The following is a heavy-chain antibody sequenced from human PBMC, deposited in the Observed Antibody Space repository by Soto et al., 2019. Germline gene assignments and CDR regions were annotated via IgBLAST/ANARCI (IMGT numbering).Heavy chain of an antibody. CDR1: GFTFSISA. V-gene: IGHV3-30*14. CDR3: ASTGGYCSGGSCYSHYYYGMDV. CDR2: ISYDGSNK. Sequence: GGSLGLSCAASGFTFSISAMPWVRQAQGKGLEWVAVISYDGSNKYYADSVKGRFTISRDNSKNTLYLQMNSLRAEDTAVYYCASTGGYCSGGSCYSHYYYGMDVWGQGTTVTVSS. J-gene: IGHJ6*02. D-gene: IGHD2-15*01.